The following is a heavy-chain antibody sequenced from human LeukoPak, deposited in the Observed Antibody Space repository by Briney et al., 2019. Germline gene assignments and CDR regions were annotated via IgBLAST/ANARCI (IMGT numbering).Heavy chain of an antibody. CDR2: ISSSSSYI. CDR1: GFTFSSYS. Sequence: GGSLRLSCAASGFTFSSYSMNWVRQAPGKGLEWVSSISSSSSYIYYADSVEGRFTISRDNAKNSLYLQMNSLRAEDTAVYYCAREGYYDSSGYEFDYWGQGTLVTVSS. CDR3: AREGYYDSSGYEFDY. D-gene: IGHD3-22*01. J-gene: IGHJ4*02. V-gene: IGHV3-21*01.